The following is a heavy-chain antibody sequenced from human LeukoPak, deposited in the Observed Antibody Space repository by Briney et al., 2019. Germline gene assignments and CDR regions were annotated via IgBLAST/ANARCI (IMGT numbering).Heavy chain of an antibody. CDR2: ISNDGRNK. J-gene: IGHJ4*02. Sequence: GRSLRLSCAASGFSFSSYGMNWVHQAPGKGLEWVAVISNDGRNKYYADSAKGRFTISRDNSKVTLYLQMNSLRADDTAVYYCAKDGNKARSRNFDYWGQGTLVTVSS. V-gene: IGHV3-30*18. CDR3: AKDGNKARSRNFDY. D-gene: IGHD2-2*01. CDR1: GFSFSSYG.